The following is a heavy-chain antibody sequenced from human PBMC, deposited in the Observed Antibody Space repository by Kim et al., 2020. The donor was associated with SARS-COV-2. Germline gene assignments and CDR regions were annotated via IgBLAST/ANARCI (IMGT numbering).Heavy chain of an antibody. D-gene: IGHD3-9*01. Sequence: GGSLRLSCAASGFTFSSYWMSWVRQAPGKGLEWVANIKQDGSEKYYVDSVKGRFTISRDNAKNSLYLQMNSLRAEDTAVYYCARDSRYFDWLYDYWGQGTLVTVSS. CDR3: ARDSRYFDWLYDY. CDR1: GFTFSSYW. J-gene: IGHJ4*02. CDR2: IKQDGSEK. V-gene: IGHV3-7*03.